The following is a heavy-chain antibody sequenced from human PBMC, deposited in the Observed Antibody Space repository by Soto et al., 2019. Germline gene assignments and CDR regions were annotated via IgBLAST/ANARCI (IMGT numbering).Heavy chain of an antibody. CDR3: AKYMKWGGMTTIHYFDS. V-gene: IGHV3-9*02. D-gene: IGHD4-17*01. CDR2: ISSNSDTI. Sequence: DVQLVESGGGLVQPGRSLRLSCVASGFTADDYAMHWVRQAPGKGLEWVSGISSNSDTIDYADSVKGRFTISRDNAKNSLFLQMNSLRPEDTALYYCAKYMKWGGMTTIHYFDSWGQGTLVTVSS. J-gene: IGHJ4*02. CDR1: GFTADDYA.